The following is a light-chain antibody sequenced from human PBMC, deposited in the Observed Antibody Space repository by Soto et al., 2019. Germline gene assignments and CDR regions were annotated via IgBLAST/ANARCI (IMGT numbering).Light chain of an antibody. J-gene: IGKJ4*01. CDR1: QSVSSY. V-gene: IGKV3-11*01. CDR3: LHRYNWPLT. Sequence: EIVLTQSPATLSLSPGERATLSCRASQSVSSYLAWYQHKPGQAPRLLIYDASNRATGIPARFSGSGSGTDFTLTSNRLEPEDFAVYYCLHRYNWPLTFGGGTKVEIK. CDR2: DAS.